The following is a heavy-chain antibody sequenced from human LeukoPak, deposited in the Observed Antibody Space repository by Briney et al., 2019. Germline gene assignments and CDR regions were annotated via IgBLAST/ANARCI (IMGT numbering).Heavy chain of an antibody. CDR3: ARCTASCYANAFDV. J-gene: IGHJ3*01. V-gene: IGHV3-74*03. D-gene: IGHD2-2*01. Sequence: GGSLRLSCVASGFTFSNSLIHWVRQAPGKGLVWVSRINTDGTTTTYADSVKGRFTISRDNAKNTGYLQMSSLRAEDTAVYYCARCTASCYANAFDVWGQGTLLTVSS. CDR1: GFTFSNSL. CDR2: INTDGTTT.